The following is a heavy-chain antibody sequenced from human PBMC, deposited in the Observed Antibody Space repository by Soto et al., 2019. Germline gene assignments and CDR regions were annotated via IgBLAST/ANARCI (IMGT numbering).Heavy chain of an antibody. Sequence: EVQLVESGGGLLKPGESLRLSCAASGFTFSNAWMNWVRQAPGKGLEWVGRVKSKSAGGTIDYAAPVKGRFSISTDDSQNTLYLQMNSLKIEDTAVYYCSTGGSRFDNWGQGTLVTVSS. CDR3: STGGSRFDN. V-gene: IGHV3-15*07. CDR1: GFTFSNAW. D-gene: IGHD1-26*01. J-gene: IGHJ4*02. CDR2: VKSKSAGGTI.